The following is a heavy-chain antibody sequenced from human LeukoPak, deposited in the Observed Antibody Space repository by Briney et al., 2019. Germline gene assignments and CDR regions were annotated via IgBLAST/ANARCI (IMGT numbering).Heavy chain of an antibody. J-gene: IGHJ5*02. V-gene: IGHV3-21*01. CDR3: AREALAFTYCSGGSCYTNWFDP. CDR1: GFTFSSYS. Sequence: GGSLRLSCAASGFTFSSYSMNWVRQAPGKGLKWVSSISSSSSYIYYADSVKGRFTISRDNAKNSLYLQMNSLRAEDTAVYYCAREALAFTYCSGGSCYTNWFDPWGQGTLVTVSS. D-gene: IGHD2-15*01. CDR2: ISSSSSYI.